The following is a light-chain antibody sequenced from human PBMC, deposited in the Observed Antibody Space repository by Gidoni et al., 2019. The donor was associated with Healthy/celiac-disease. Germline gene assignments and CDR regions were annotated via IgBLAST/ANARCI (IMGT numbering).Light chain of an antibody. Sequence: DLQLTPSPSTLSASVGERVTITCRASQSISSWLAWYQQKPGKAPQLLIYNASSLESGVPSRFSGSGAGTEFTLTISSLQPDDWATYYCQRYNSYSAFXQXTKVEIK. CDR3: QRYNSYSA. CDR2: NAS. J-gene: IGKJ1*01. CDR1: QSISSW. V-gene: IGKV1-5*03.